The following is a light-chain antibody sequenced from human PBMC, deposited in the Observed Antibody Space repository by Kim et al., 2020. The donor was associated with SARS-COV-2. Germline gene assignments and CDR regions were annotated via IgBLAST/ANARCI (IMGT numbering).Light chain of an antibody. CDR1: EDLHRN. CDR3: LQYNSYPWV. Sequence: ASTGDRVTITCRASEDLHRNLAWYQQTPGKVPKLLIHTTFILQSGVPSRFSGSESGTDFTLTISGLQSEDFGTYYCLQYNSYPWVFGQGTKVDIK. V-gene: IGKV1-8*01. J-gene: IGKJ1*01. CDR2: TTF.